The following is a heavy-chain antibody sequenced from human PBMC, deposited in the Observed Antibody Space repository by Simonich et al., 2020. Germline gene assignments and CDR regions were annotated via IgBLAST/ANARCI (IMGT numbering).Heavy chain of an antibody. CDR3: ARDSSEAYSSSFDY. Sequence: EVQLVESGGGLVQPGGSLRLSCAASGFTFSSYSMNWVRQAPGKGLEWVSSIRSNSSYRNYADSVKGRFTISRDNAKNSLYLQMNSLRAEDTAVYYCARDSSEAYSSSFDYWGQGTLVTVSS. J-gene: IGHJ4*02. CDR1: GFTFSSYS. D-gene: IGHD6-6*01. CDR2: IRSNSSYR. V-gene: IGHV3-21*01.